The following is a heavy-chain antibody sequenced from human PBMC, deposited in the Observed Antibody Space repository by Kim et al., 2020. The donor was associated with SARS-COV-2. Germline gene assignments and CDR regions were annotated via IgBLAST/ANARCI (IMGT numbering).Heavy chain of an antibody. Sequence: GGSLRLSCAASGFTFSSYGMHWVRQAPGKGLEWVAVIWYDGSNKYYADSVKGRFTISRDNSTNTLYLQMNSLRAEDTAVYYCARDRAFGDYDSSDYWGQGTLVTVSS. D-gene: IGHD3-22*01. CDR1: GFTFSSYG. CDR3: ARDRAFGDYDSSDY. CDR2: IWYDGSNK. J-gene: IGHJ4*02. V-gene: IGHV3-33*01.